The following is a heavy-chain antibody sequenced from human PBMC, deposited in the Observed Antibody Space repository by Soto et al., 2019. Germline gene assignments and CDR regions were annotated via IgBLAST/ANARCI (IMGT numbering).Heavy chain of an antibody. CDR3: TSSILTGYFRWSIFDY. J-gene: IGHJ4*02. Sequence: GGSLRLSCAASGFTFSSYSMNWVRQAPGKGLEWVARIKSKTDGGTTDYAAPVKGRFTISRDESKNTLFLQMNSLKTEDTAVYYCTSSILTGYFRWSIFDYWGQGNLVTVSS. V-gene: IGHV3-15*07. CDR2: IKSKTDGGTT. CDR1: GFTFSSYS. D-gene: IGHD3-9*01.